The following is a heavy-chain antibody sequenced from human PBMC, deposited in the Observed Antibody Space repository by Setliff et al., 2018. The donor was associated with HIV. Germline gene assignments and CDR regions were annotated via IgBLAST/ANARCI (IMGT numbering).Heavy chain of an antibody. D-gene: IGHD4-4*01. CDR3: ARDRERWLQSRLFDP. CDR1: GFTFSSYS. V-gene: IGHV3-48*04. Sequence: PGGSLRLSCAASGFTFSSYSMNWVRQAPGKGLEWVSYITSSGSTIYYADSVKGRFTISRDNAKSSLYLQMNSLRAEDTAIYYCARDRERWLQSRLFDPWGQGTLVTVSS. CDR2: ITSSGSTI. J-gene: IGHJ5*02.